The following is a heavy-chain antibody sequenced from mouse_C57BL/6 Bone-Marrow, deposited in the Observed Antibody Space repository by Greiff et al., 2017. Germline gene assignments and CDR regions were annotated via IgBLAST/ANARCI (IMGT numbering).Heavy chain of an antibody. CDR3: ARRGCYCYDWYLDD. CDR1: GFNFNNYY. Sequence: VQLQQSGAELVMPGASVKLSCTASGFNFNNYYMHWVKQRPEQGLEWIGGIDPDDGDTDYPSKFQGKATLTGDTSSNTAYLQLSSLTSEDTAVYYCARRGCYCYDWYLDDWGTGTTVTVSA. V-gene: IGHV14-4*01. CDR2: IDPDDGDT. J-gene: IGHJ1*03. D-gene: IGHD3-3*01.